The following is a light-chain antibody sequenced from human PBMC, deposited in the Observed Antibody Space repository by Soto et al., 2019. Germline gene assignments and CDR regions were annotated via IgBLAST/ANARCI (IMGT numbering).Light chain of an antibody. CDR3: HPSFSTPT. V-gene: IGKV1-39*01. CDR2: GAS. J-gene: IGKJ5*01. CDR1: QSISIS. Sequence: IQMAQSPSSVCGAVGERVTSTCRASQSISISLNWYQLKPGKAPNLLMYGASYLKSGVPTRFSGSGSGTDFTLTISGLQSEDFATYYYHPSFSTPTFGQGTRLE.